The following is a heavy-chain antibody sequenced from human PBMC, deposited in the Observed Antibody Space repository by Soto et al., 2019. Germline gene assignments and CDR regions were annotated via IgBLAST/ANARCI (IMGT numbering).Heavy chain of an antibody. CDR1: RGSCSYSQ. V-gene: IGHV4-34*01. D-gene: IGHD6-19*01. CDR2: IDHRGST. CDR3: EGDEERSSGRRWGSPYYYYSAINV. Sequence: PSETLSVTCSVYRGSCSYSQWAWIRQPPGKGLEWIGEIDHRGSTNYNASLKSRVTISVDKSKKQFYLKLSSVTAADTDIYYCEGDEERSSGRRWGSPYYYYSAINVWGQGTTVTV. J-gene: IGHJ6*02.